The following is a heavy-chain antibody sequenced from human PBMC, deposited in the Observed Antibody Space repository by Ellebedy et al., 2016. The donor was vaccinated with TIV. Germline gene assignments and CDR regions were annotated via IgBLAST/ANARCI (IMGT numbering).Heavy chain of an antibody. CDR1: GFTFSSYA. CDR3: ARGGYATSQFAVGGDY. J-gene: IGHJ4*02. V-gene: IGHV3-33*01. Sequence: GESLKISCAASGFTFSSYAMHWVRQAPGKGLEWVSVIWYDGSNKYYLDSMKGRFTISRDNSKNTLYLQMNSLRVKDTAVYYCARGGYATSQFAVGGDYWGPGTLVTVSS. D-gene: IGHD3-16*01. CDR2: IWYDGSNK.